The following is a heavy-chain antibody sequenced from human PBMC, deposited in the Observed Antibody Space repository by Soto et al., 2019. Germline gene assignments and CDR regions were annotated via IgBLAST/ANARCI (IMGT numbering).Heavy chain of an antibody. D-gene: IGHD3-3*01. V-gene: IGHV3-49*03. J-gene: IGHJ4*02. CDR1: GFTFGDYA. Sequence: GGSLRLSCTASGFTFGDYAMSWFRQAPGKGLEWVGFIRSKAYGGTTEYAASVKGRFTISRDDSKSIAYLQMNSLKTEDTAVYYCTSSLGRYDFWSGYYNHDYWGQGTLVTVSS. CDR3: TSSLGRYDFWSGYYNHDY. CDR2: IRSKAYGGTT.